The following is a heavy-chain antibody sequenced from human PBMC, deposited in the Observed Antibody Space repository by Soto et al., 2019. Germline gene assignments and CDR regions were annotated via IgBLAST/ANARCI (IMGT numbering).Heavy chain of an antibody. D-gene: IGHD6-19*01. Sequence: GGSLRLSCAASGFTFSNAWMNWVRQAPGKGLEWVGRIKSKTDGGTTDYAAPVKGRFTISRDDSKNTLYLQMNSLKTEDTAVYYCTTDPPWIAVAGTMPQLRYYGMDGWGQGTTGTVSS. V-gene: IGHV3-15*07. CDR3: TTDPPWIAVAGTMPQLRYYGMDG. J-gene: IGHJ6*02. CDR1: GFTFSNAW. CDR2: IKSKTDGGTT.